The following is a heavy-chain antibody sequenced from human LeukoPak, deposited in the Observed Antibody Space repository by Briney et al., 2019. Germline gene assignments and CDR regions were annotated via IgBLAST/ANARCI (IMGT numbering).Heavy chain of an antibody. CDR1: GFTFSSYW. CDR3: VRVRLIEDRSHWNLDL. J-gene: IGHJ2*01. V-gene: IGHV3-74*01. D-gene: IGHD2-15*01. CDR2: INGDESIT. Sequence: GGSLRLSCAASGFTFSSYWMHWVRQAPGKGLVWVSHINGDESITDYADSVKGRFTLSRDNAKNTLYLQMNSLRAEDTAVYYCVRVRLIEDRSHWNLDLWGRGTLVTVSS.